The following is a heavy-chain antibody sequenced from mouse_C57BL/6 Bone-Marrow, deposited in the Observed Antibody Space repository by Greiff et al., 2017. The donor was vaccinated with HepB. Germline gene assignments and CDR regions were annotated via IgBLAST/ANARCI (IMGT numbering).Heavy chain of an antibody. Sequence: VKLMESGAELVRPGTSVKVSCKASGYAFTNYLIEWVKQRPGQGLEWIGVINPGSGGTNYNEKFKGKATLTADKSSSTAYMQLSSLTSEDAAVYFCARGDYYGSSVDYWGQGTTLTVSS. CDR3: ARGDYYGSSVDY. J-gene: IGHJ2*01. CDR1: GYAFTNYL. V-gene: IGHV1-54*01. CDR2: INPGSGGT. D-gene: IGHD1-1*01.